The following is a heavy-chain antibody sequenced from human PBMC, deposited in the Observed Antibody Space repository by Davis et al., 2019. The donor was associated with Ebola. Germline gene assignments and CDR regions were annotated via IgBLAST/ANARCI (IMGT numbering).Heavy chain of an antibody. CDR3: AKDLGYYDFWSGYRHYYYGMDV. CDR1: GFTVSSNY. CDR2: IYSGGST. D-gene: IGHD3-3*01. J-gene: IGHJ6*02. Sequence: GESLKISCAASGFTVSSNYMSWVRQAPGKGLEWVSVIYSGGSTYYADSVKGRFTISRDNSKNTLYLQMNSLRAEDTAVYYCAKDLGYYDFWSGYRHYYYGMDVWDQGTTVTVSS. V-gene: IGHV3-53*05.